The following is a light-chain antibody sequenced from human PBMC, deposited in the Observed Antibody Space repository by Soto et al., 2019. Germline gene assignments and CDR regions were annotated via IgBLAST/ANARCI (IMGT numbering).Light chain of an antibody. CDR3: QQSSGSSFN. Sequence: DIQLTQFPSSLSASVGDRVTMTCRTSQRISDNLHWYQQKPGKAPNLLIYVASNLQSGVPSRFRGGGSGTEFTLTITSLEPEDFATYYCQQSSGSSFNFGPGTRVDMK. J-gene: IGKJ3*01. CDR2: VAS. V-gene: IGKV1-39*01. CDR1: QRISDN.